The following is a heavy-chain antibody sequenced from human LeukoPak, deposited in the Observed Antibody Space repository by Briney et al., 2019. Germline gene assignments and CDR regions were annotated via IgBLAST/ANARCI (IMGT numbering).Heavy chain of an antibody. D-gene: IGHD3-22*01. J-gene: IGHJ4*02. CDR3: ARGLEYDSSGSIATIDY. CDR1: GGSFSGYY. V-gene: IGHV4-34*01. CDR2: INHSGST. Sequence: SETLSLTCAVYGGSFSGYYWSWIRQPPGKGLEWIGEINHSGSTNYNPSLKSRVTISVDTSKNQFSLKLSSVTAADTAVYYCARGLEYDSSGSIATIDYWGQGTLVTVSS.